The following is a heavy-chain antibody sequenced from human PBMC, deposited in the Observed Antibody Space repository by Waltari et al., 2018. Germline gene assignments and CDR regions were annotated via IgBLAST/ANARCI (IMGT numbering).Heavy chain of an antibody. V-gene: IGHV1-69*13. CDR3: ATLFGRRGFDY. D-gene: IGHD3-3*01. Sequence: QVQLVQSGAEVKKPGSSVKVSCKASGGTFSSYAISWVRQAPGQGLEWMGGIIPIFGTANYAQKFQGRVTMTEDTSTDTAYMELSSLRSEDTAVYYCATLFGRRGFDYWGQGTLVTVSS. J-gene: IGHJ4*02. CDR2: IIPIFGTA. CDR1: GGTFSSYA.